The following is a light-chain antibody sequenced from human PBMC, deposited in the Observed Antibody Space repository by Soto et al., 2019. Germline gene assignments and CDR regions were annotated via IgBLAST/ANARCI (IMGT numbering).Light chain of an antibody. CDR1: SFNIGSNY. CDR3: AAWDDSLSDPVV. V-gene: IGLV1-47*01. CDR2: RNN. J-gene: IGLJ2*01. Sequence: QSALTQPPSASGTPGQRVTISCSGSSFNIGSNYVYWYQQLPGTAPKLLIYRNNQRPSGVPDRFSGSKSGTSASLAISGLRSEDEADYYCAAWDDSLSDPVVFGGGTKLTVL.